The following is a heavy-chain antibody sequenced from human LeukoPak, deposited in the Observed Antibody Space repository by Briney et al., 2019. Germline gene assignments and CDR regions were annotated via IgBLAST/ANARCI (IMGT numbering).Heavy chain of an antibody. D-gene: IGHD3-10*01. V-gene: IGHV3-33*01. CDR3: ARDRFGPTEN. J-gene: IGHJ4*02. Sequence: PGGSLRLSCAASGFTFNTYGMHWVRQAPGKGLEWVAVIRYGGTEEYYSDSVKGRFTISRDNSQNTLYLQMNSLRVEDTAVYYCARDRFGPTENWGQGTLVTVSS. CDR1: GFTFNTYG. CDR2: IRYGGTEE.